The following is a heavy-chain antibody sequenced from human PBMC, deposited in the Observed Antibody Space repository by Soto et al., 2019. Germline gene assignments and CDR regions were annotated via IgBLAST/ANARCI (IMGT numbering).Heavy chain of an antibody. V-gene: IGHV3-30-3*01. CDR1: GFTFSSYA. D-gene: IGHD6-19*01. J-gene: IGHJ6*02. Sequence: GGSLRLSCAASGFTFSSYAMHWVRQAPGKGLEWVAVISYDGSNKYYADSVKGRFTISRDNSKNTLYLQMNSLRAEDTAVYYCARDDPIAVAGNSMDVWGQGTTVTVSS. CDR3: ARDDPIAVAGNSMDV. CDR2: ISYDGSNK.